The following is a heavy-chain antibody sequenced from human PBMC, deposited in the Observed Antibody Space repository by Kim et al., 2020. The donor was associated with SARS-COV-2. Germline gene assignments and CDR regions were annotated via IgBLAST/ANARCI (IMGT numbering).Heavy chain of an antibody. V-gene: IGHV3-23*01. Sequence: ADSGKGRFTISRDNYRNTLYLQMNSLRAEDTAVYYCAKGYYDSGNYYTLDFRGQGTLVTVSS. J-gene: IGHJ4*02. CDR3: AKGYYDSGNYYTLDF. D-gene: IGHD3-10*01.